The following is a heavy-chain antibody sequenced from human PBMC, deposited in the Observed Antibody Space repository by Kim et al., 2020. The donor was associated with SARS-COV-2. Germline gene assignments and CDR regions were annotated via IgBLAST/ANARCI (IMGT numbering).Heavy chain of an antibody. V-gene: IGHV3-74*01. D-gene: IGHD3-22*01. J-gene: IGHJ4*01. CDR3: ARKYYDSRGYYEIDY. Sequence: GSLRLSCAASGFTFSHYYMHWVRQAPGKGLVWVSRITSDGSSTAYADSVRGRFTISRDNAKNTLYLQMNSLRAEDTAVYYCARKYYDSRGYYEIDYWG. CDR1: GFTFSHYY. CDR2: ITSDGSST.